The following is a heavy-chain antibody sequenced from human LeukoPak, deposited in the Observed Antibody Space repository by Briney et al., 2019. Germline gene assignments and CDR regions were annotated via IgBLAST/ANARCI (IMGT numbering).Heavy chain of an antibody. Sequence: SETLSLTCSVSGASISNYYWSWIRQPAGKGLEWIGRISPSGSANYNPSLKSRVTMSGDTSKNQFSLNLSSVTAADTAVYYCARGGSSGWTAHDAFDIWGQGTMVTVSS. CDR1: GASISNYY. CDR3: ARGGSSGWTAHDAFDI. J-gene: IGHJ3*02. V-gene: IGHV4-4*07. CDR2: ISPSGSA. D-gene: IGHD6-19*01.